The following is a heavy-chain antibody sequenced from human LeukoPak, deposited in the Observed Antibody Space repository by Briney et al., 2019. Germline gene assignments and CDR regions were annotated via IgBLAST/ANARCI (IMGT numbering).Heavy chain of an antibody. J-gene: IGHJ4*02. CDR1: GFTFSSYA. CDR2: ISGDGTTT. D-gene: IGHD3-3*01. V-gene: IGHV3-23*01. CDR3: AKAVTLFGVVWGAYFDY. Sequence: GGSLRLSCAASGFTFSSYAMSWVRQAPGKGLEWVSGISGDGTTTFYADSVRGRFTISRDNSKNTVYLRMNSLRAEDTAVYYCAKAVTLFGVVWGAYFDYWGQGTLVSVSS.